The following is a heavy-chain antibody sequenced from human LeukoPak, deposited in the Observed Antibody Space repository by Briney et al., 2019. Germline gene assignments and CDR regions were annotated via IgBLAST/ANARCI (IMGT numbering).Heavy chain of an antibody. CDR2: ITYDGSDE. J-gene: IGHJ4*02. Sequence: GGSLRLSCAASGFTFSSYAMHWLRQAPGKGLEWVAVITYDGSDESCADSVKGRFTISRDNSKNTLYLQMNSLRAEDAAVYYCAKTAYEGLFDYWGQGTLVTVSS. D-gene: IGHD2-8*01. V-gene: IGHV3-30*18. CDR1: GFTFSSYA. CDR3: AKTAYEGLFDY.